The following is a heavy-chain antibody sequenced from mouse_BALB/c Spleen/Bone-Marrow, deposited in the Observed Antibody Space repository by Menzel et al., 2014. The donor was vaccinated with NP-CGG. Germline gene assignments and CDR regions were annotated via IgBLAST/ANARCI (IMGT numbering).Heavy chain of an antibody. D-gene: IGHD2-2*01. CDR3: ARWLPAMDY. CDR2: IYPGDGDT. J-gene: IGHJ4*01. CDR1: GYAFSSYR. Sequence: QVQLKQSGAELVRPGSSVKISCKASGYAFSSYRMSWVKQRPGQGLEWIGQIYPGDGDTNYNGKFKGKATLTADKSSSTAYMQLSSLTSEDSAVYFCARWLPAMDYWGQGTSVTVSS. V-gene: IGHV1-80*01.